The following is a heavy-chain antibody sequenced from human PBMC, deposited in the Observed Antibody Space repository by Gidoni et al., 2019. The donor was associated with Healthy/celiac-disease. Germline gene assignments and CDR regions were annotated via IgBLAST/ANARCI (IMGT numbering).Heavy chain of an antibody. J-gene: IGHJ5*02. Sequence: EVQLVQSGAEVKKPGASLTISCTGSGYSFTCSCIGWVRQMPGKGLEWMGIIYPGDSDTRYSPSFQGQVTISADKSISTAYLQWSSLKASDTAMYYCARHHYCGGDCYSFSWFDPWGQGTLVTVSS. CDR2: IYPGDSDT. D-gene: IGHD2-21*01. V-gene: IGHV5-51*01. CDR3: ARHHYCGGDCYSFSWFDP. CDR1: GYSFTCSC.